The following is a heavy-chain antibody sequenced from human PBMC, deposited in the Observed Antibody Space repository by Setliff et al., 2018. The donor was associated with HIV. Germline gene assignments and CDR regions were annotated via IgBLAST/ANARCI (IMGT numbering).Heavy chain of an antibody. D-gene: IGHD1-26*01. CDR1: GGSISSSSYY. J-gene: IGHJ4*02. CDR3: ARHAPSGSYLPLLDY. CDR2: IYYSGST. Sequence: SETLSLTCTVSGGSISSSSYYWGWIRQPPGKGLEWIGSIYYSGSTYYNPSLKSRVTISVDTSKNQFSLKLSSVTAADTAVYYCARHAPSGSYLPLLDYWGQGTQVTVSS. V-gene: IGHV4-39*01.